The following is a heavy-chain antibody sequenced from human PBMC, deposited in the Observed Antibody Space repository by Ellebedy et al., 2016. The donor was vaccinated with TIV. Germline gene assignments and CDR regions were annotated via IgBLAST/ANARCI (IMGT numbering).Heavy chain of an antibody. Sequence: GESLKISXEVSGFTFSNYGMHWIRPAPGKGLEWVAVIYYAGRKKYYAESVRGRFTISRDNSKNTLYLQMDSLRAEDTAVYYCACFDNRGNYSDYWGRGALVTVSS. CDR1: GFTFSNYG. CDR2: IYYAGRKK. V-gene: IGHV3-33*01. D-gene: IGHD3-22*01. J-gene: IGHJ4*02. CDR3: ACFDNRGNYSDY.